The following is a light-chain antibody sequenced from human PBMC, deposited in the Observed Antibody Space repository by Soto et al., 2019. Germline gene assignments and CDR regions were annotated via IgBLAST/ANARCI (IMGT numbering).Light chain of an antibody. CDR3: QDYASSLT. Sequence: EIVLTQSPGSLSLSLGERATLSCRASQSVDSAFFAWYQQKPGQPPRLLMYGASRRDTGIPDRFSGSGCGTDFTLTISRLDPEEFAVYYCQDYASSLTFGQGTKVEI. V-gene: IGKV3-20*01. CDR2: GAS. CDR1: QSVDSAF. J-gene: IGKJ1*01.